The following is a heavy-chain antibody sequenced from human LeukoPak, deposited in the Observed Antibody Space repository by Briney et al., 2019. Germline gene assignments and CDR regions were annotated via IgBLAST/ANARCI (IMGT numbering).Heavy chain of an antibody. Sequence: SQTLSLTCTVSGGSISSGSYYWSWIRQPAGKGLEWIGRIYTSGSTNYNPSPKSRVTISVDTSKNQFSLKLSSVTAADTAVYYCARDLGGTTVTTYNWFDPWGQGTLVTVSS. V-gene: IGHV4-61*02. J-gene: IGHJ5*02. CDR1: GGSISSGSYY. CDR3: ARDLGGTTVTTYNWFDP. CDR2: IYTSGST. D-gene: IGHD4-17*01.